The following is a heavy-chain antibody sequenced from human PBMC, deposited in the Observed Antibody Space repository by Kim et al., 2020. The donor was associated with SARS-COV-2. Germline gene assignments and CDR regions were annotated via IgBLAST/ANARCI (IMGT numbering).Heavy chain of an antibody. CDR3: ARGRYDYVWGSYRQSFFDY. V-gene: IGHV3-33*05. J-gene: IGHJ4*02. CDR1: GFTFSSYG. Sequence: GGSLRLSCAASGFTFSSYGMHWVRQAPGKGLEWVAVISYDGSNKYYADSVKGRFTISRDNSKNTLYLQMNSLRAEDTAVYYCARGRYDYVWGSYRQSFFDYWGQGTLVTVSS. CDR2: ISYDGSNK. D-gene: IGHD3-16*02.